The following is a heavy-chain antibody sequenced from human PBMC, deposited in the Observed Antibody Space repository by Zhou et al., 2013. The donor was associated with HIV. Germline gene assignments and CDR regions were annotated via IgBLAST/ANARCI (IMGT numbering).Heavy chain of an antibody. CDR3: GRHIPLLRGAVSGYFDH. D-gene: IGHD1-26*01. CDR1: GGTFGTFA. Sequence: QVQLVQSGAAVKKPGSSVRVSCKASGGTFGTFAVSWVRQGPGQGLEWMGGIIPVFGSPNYAQEFEDRVTISADASTSTVYMDLRSLRSDDTAVYFCGRHIPLLRGAVSGYFDHWGQGTLVTVSS. J-gene: IGHJ4*02. CDR2: IIPVFGSP. V-gene: IGHV1-69*12.